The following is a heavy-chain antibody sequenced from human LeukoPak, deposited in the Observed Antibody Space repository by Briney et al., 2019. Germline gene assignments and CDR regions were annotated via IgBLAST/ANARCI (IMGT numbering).Heavy chain of an antibody. J-gene: IGHJ4*02. CDR1: GFTFSSYA. CDR3: ARINDQLERRRDY. CDR2: ISYDGSNK. Sequence: GGSLRLSCVASGFTFSSYAMHWVRQAPGKGLEWVAVISYDGSNKYYADSVKGRFTISRDNSKNTLYLQMNSLRAEDTAVYYCARINDQLERRRDYWGQGTLVTVSS. V-gene: IGHV3-30*04. D-gene: IGHD1-1*01.